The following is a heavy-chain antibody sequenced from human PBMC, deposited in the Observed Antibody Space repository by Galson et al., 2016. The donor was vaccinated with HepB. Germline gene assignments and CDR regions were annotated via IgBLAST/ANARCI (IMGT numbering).Heavy chain of an antibody. CDR3: ARKPPGGALDV. CDR1: GYTFTSYG. J-gene: IGHJ6*02. V-gene: IGHV1-18*01. CDR2: ISAYNGDT. Sequence: SCKASGYTFTSYGISWVRQAPGQGLEWMGWISAYNGDTNYAQKFQGRVTLTTDTPTTTVYMELRSLGSDDTAVYYCARKPPGGALDVWGQGTTVTASS. D-gene: IGHD3-16*01.